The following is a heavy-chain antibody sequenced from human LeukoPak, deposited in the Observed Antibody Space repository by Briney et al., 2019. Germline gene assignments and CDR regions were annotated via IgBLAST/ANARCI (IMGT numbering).Heavy chain of an antibody. CDR1: GFTFNSEW. V-gene: IGHV3-7*05. J-gene: IGHJ6*02. Sequence: PGGSLRLSCGASGFTFNSEWMSWVRQAPGEGLEWVAIIKPDGSATSYVDSAKGRFTISRDTAKNSLSLQMHSLKVDDTGVYYCVRGGSMDVWGQGTAVTVSS. CDR2: IKPDGSAT. CDR3: VRGGSMDV.